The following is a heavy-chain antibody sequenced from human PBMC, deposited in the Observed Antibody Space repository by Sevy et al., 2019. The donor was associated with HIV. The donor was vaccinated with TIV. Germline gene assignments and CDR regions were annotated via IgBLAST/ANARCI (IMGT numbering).Heavy chain of an antibody. V-gene: IGHV3-73*01. CDR1: GFTFSGSA. D-gene: IGHD1-26*01. CDR3: AYSGSSSEGYYFDY. Sequence: GGSLRLSCAASGFTFSGSAMHWVRQASGKGLEWVGRIRMKANAYATSYATSVKGRFTVTRDDSKNTAYLQRNNLKTEDTALYYCAYSGSSSEGYYFDYWGQGTLVTVSS. J-gene: IGHJ4*02. CDR2: IRMKANAYAT.